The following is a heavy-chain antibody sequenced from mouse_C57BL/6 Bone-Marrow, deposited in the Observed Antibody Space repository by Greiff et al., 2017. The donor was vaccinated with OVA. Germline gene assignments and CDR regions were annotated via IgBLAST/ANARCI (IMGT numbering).Heavy chain of an antibody. Sequence: VQRVESGAELARPGASVKLSCKASGYTFTSYGISWVKQRTGQGLEWIGEIYPRSGITYYNEKFKGKATLTADKSSSTAYMELRSLTSEDSSVYFCARCYYGNYDWFAYWGQGTLVTVSA. CDR3: ARCYYGNYDWFAY. D-gene: IGHD2-1*01. J-gene: IGHJ3*01. CDR2: IYPRSGIT. V-gene: IGHV1-81*01. CDR1: GYTFTSYG.